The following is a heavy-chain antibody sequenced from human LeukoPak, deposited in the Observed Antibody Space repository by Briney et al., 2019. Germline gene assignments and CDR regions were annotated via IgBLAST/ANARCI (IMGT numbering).Heavy chain of an antibody. CDR1: GFTFSSYA. CDR3: ARAGIIYDSSGYPGY. D-gene: IGHD3-22*01. V-gene: IGHV3-30-3*01. Sequence: PGRSLRLSCAASGFTFSSYAMHWVRQAPGKGLEWVAVISYDGSNKYYADSVKGRFTISRDNSKNTLYLQMNSLRAEDTAVYYCARAGIIYDSSGYPGYWGQGTLVTVSS. J-gene: IGHJ4*02. CDR2: ISYDGSNK.